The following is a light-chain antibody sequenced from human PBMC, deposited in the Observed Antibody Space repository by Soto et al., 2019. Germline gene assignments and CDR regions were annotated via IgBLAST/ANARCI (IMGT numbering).Light chain of an antibody. Sequence: QSVLTQPASVSASPGQSIAISCTGSSSGVGGYNYVSWYQQHPGKAPKLVIYDVSNRPSGVSNRFSGSKSGNTASLTISGLQAEDEADYYCSSYTSSTTYVFGAGTKVTVL. CDR1: SSGVGGYNY. CDR3: SSYTSSTTYV. V-gene: IGLV2-14*01. CDR2: DVS. J-gene: IGLJ1*01.